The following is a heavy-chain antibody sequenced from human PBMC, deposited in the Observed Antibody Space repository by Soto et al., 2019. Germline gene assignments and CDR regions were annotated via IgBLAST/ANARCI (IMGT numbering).Heavy chain of an antibody. Sequence: PGGSLRLSCAASGFSISDHYMSWIRQAPGKGLEWVSYSSNSGTFTKYADSVKGRFSISRDNAKNSLYLEINSLRGEDTAIYYWASSGDKHHVLDYWGQGTPVTVSS. V-gene: IGHV3-11*03. J-gene: IGHJ4*02. CDR1: GFSISDHY. CDR2: SSNSGTFT. D-gene: IGHD2-21*02. CDR3: ASSGDKHHVLDY.